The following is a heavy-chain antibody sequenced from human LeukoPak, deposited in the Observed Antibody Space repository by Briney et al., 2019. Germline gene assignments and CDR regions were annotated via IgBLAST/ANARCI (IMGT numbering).Heavy chain of an antibody. CDR3: ARVAAYSSGWLNY. Sequence: ASVKVSCKASGYTFTGYYMHWVRQAPGQGLEWMGRINPNSGGTNYAQKFQGRVTMTRDTSISIAYMELSRLRSDDAAVYYCARVAAYSSGWLNYWGQGTLVTVSS. D-gene: IGHD6-19*01. CDR1: GYTFTGYY. V-gene: IGHV1-2*06. CDR2: INPNSGGT. J-gene: IGHJ4*02.